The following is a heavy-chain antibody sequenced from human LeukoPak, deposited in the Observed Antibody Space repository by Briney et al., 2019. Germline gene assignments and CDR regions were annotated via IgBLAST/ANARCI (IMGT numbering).Heavy chain of an antibody. CDR3: ASAELSWPLWYFDL. CDR2: IYYSGST. D-gene: IGHD3-16*02. J-gene: IGHJ2*01. CDR1: GGSISSSSYY. V-gene: IGHV4-39*07. Sequence: SETLSLTCTVSGGSISSSSYYWGWIRQPPGKGLEWIGSIYYSGSTYYNPSLKSRVTISVDTSKNQFSLKLSSVTAADTAVYYCASAELSWPLWYFDLWGRGTLVTVSS.